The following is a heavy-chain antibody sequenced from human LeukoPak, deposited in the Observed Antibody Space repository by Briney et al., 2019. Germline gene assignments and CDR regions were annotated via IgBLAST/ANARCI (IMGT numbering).Heavy chain of an antibody. Sequence: AGGSLRLSCAGSGFPFSTFEMNWVRQAPGKGLEWVSYISSSGSTIYYADSVKGRFTISRDNAKNSLYLQMNSLGADDAGVYYCARSMVSGCPGYWGQGTLVSVSS. D-gene: IGHD3-9*01. CDR3: ARSMVSGCPGY. J-gene: IGHJ4*02. V-gene: IGHV3-48*03. CDR2: ISSSGSTI. CDR1: GFPFSTFE.